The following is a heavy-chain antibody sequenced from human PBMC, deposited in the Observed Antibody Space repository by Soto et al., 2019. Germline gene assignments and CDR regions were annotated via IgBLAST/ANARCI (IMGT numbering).Heavy chain of an antibody. Sequence: TLSLTCTVSGGSISSSTSYWGWIRQPPGKGLEWIGNIYYSGNTNFNPSLKSRVTISVDTSKNQFSLKLSSVTAADTAVYYCARHEANSRDSYYGMDVWGQGTTVTVSS. CDR3: ARHEANSRDSYYGMDV. J-gene: IGHJ6*02. CDR2: IYYSGNT. V-gene: IGHV4-39*01. D-gene: IGHD6-13*01. CDR1: GGSISSSTSY.